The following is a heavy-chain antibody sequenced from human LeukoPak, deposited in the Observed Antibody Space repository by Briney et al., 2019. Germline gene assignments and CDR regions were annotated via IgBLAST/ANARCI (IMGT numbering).Heavy chain of an antibody. CDR3: AGRRIYNWKRWFDP. CDR1: GGSFRGYY. J-gene: IGHJ5*02. D-gene: IGHD1-1*01. CDR2: INHSGST. Sequence: SETLSLTCAVYGGSFRGYYWSWIRQPPGKGLEWIREINHSGSTNYNPSLKSRVTISVDTSKNQFSLKLSSVTAADTAVYYCAGRRIYNWKRWFDPCGQGTLVTVSS. V-gene: IGHV4-34*01.